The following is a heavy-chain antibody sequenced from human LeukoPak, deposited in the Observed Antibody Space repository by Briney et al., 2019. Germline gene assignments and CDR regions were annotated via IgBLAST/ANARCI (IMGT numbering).Heavy chain of an antibody. CDR3: ARRFSGSYSILFDY. Sequence: PSETLSLTCTVSGGSISSYYWSWIRQPPGKGLDWIGYIYYSGSTNYNPSLKSRVTISVDTSKNQFSLKLSSVTAADTAVYYCARRFSGSYSILFDYWGQGTLVTVSS. CDR1: GGSISSYY. D-gene: IGHD1-26*01. V-gene: IGHV4-59*01. J-gene: IGHJ4*02. CDR2: IYYSGST.